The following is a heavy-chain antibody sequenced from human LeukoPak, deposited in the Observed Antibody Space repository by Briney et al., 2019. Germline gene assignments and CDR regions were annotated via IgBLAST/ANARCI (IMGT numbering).Heavy chain of an antibody. CDR3: ARDKGDYDTSGSLFVF. Sequence: SGGSLRLSCAASGFLLSNYWMSWVRQAPGQGPEWVANINHDGSVQYYMGSVRGRFTISRDNAKNSLYLQMNSLRAEDTAVYYCARDKGDYDTSGSLFVFGGQGTLVTVSS. CDR2: INHDGSVQ. V-gene: IGHV3-7*03. CDR1: GFLLSNYW. J-gene: IGHJ4*02. D-gene: IGHD3-22*01.